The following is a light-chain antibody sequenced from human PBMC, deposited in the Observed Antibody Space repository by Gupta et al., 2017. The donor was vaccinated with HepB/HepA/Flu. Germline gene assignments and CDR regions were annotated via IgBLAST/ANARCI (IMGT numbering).Light chain of an antibody. CDR2: SAS. J-gene: IGKJ2*04. CDR3: QQSYSTPCS. CDR1: QSISSY. V-gene: IGKV1-39*01. Sequence: DIQMTQSPSSLSASVGDRVTITCRASQSISSYLNWYQQKPGKAPKLLIYSASSLQSGVPSRFSGSGSGTDITLTISSLQPEDFATYYFQQSYSTPCSFGQGTKLKIK.